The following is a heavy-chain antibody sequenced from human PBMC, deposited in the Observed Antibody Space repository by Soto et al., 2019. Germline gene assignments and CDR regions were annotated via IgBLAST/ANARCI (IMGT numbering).Heavy chain of an antibody. CDR1: GFTFTSYS. V-gene: IGHV3-33*08. Sequence: TGGSLRLSCTTSGFTFTSYSMHWVRQAPGKGLEWVATFWYDASSQTYADPVKGRFTISRDPSRGTVYLLMDSLRTDDTAVYYCVFGSWNQYFFDHWGQESVVTVSS. D-gene: IGHD6-13*01. CDR3: VFGSWNQYFFDH. J-gene: IGHJ4*02. CDR2: FWYDASSQ.